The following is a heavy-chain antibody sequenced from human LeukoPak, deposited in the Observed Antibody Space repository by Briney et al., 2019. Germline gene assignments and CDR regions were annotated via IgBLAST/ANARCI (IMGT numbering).Heavy chain of an antibody. J-gene: IGHJ5*02. CDR3: ARDVRYYYGSGSSSDDP. CDR1: GFTFSDYY. CDR2: ISSSSSYT. V-gene: IGHV3-11*05. Sequence: AGGSLRLSCAAPGFTFSDYYMSWIRQAPGKGLEWVSYISSSSSYTNYADSVKGRFTISRDNAKNSLYLQMNSLRAEDTAVYYCARDVRYYYGSGSSSDDPWGQGTLVTVSS. D-gene: IGHD3-10*01.